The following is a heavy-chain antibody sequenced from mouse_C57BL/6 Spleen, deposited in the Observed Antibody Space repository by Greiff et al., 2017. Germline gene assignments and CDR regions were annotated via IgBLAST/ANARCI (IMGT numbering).Heavy chain of an antibody. J-gene: IGHJ3*01. CDR2: IDPENGDT. CDR3: TKADYGNPAWFAY. D-gene: IGHD2-1*01. V-gene: IGHV14-4*01. CDR1: GFNIKDDY. Sequence: EVQRVESGAELVRPGASVKLSCTASGFNIKDDYMHWVKQRPEQGLEWIGWIDPENGDTEYASKFQGKATITADTSSNTAYLQLSSLTSEDTAVYYCTKADYGNPAWFAYWGQGTLVTVSA.